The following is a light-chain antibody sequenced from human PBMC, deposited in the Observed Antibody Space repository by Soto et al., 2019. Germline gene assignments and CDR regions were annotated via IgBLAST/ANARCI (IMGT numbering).Light chain of an antibody. CDR1: QDIRSY. Sequence: DIQMTQTPSSLSASVGDRVTITCRASQDIRSYLNWYQQKPGKAPKLLIYAASTLQSGVPSKFSGGGSGTDFTLTINNLQPEDFATYYCQQSFSSPRYTFGQGTKLEIK. CDR2: AAS. V-gene: IGKV1-39*01. CDR3: QQSFSSPRYT. J-gene: IGKJ2*01.